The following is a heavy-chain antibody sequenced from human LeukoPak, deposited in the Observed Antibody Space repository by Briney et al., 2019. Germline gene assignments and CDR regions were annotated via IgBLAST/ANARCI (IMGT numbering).Heavy chain of an antibody. Sequence: PGGSLRLSCAASGFTFSSYGMHWVRQAPGKGLEWVAVISYDGSNKYYADSVKGRFTISRDNSKNTLYLQMNSLRAEDTAVYYCASGRGSGSYYRLLDYWGQGTLVTVSS. CDR3: ASGRGSGSYYRLLDY. J-gene: IGHJ4*02. D-gene: IGHD3-10*01. CDR2: ISYDGSNK. V-gene: IGHV3-30*03. CDR1: GFTFSSYG.